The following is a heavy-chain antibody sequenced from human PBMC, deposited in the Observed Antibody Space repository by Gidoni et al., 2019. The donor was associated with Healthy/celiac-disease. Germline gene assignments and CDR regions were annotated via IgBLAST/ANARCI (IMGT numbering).Heavy chain of an antibody. Sequence: QLQLQESGPGLVKPSATLSLPCTVSGGPISTSCYYWGWIRQPPGKGLEWIGSSYYSGSPYNNPSLKSRVTISVDTSKNKFSLKLSSVTAADTAVYYCARDPITMIVVVPDAFDIWGQGTMVTVSS. CDR2: SYYSGSP. CDR3: ARDPITMIVVVPDAFDI. J-gene: IGHJ3*02. D-gene: IGHD3-22*01. V-gene: IGHV4-39*07. CDR1: GGPISTSCYY.